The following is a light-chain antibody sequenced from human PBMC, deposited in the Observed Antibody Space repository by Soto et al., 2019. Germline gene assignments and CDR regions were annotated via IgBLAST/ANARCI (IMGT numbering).Light chain of an antibody. V-gene: IGKV1-5*03. CDR1: QTISSW. Sequence: DIQMTQSPSTLSGSVGDRGTIPCRASQTISSWLAWYQQKPGKAPKLLIYKASTLKSGVPSRFSGSGSGTEFTLTISSLQPDDFATYYCQHYKSYSEAFGQGTKVDIK. CDR2: KAS. J-gene: IGKJ1*01. CDR3: QHYKSYSEA.